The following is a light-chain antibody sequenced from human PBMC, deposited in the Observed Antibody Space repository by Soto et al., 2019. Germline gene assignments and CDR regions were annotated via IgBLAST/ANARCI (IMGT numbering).Light chain of an antibody. CDR3: QQYGSSPPWT. CDR1: QSVSSSF. V-gene: IGKV3-20*01. J-gene: IGKJ1*01. Sequence: EIVLTQSPGTLSLSPGERATLSCRASQSVSSSFLAWYQQKTGQAPRLLIYVASSRATGIPDRFRGSGSGADFTLTISSLEPEDVAVYYCQQYGSSPPWTVGQGTKVEIK. CDR2: VAS.